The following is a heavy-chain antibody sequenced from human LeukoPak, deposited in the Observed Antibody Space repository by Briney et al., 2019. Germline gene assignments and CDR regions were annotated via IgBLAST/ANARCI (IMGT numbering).Heavy chain of an antibody. D-gene: IGHD3-22*01. CDR2: ISGSGGST. CDR1: GFTFSSYA. CDR3: AKHRYDSSGYYYCLDY. V-gene: IGHV3-23*01. J-gene: IGHJ4*02. Sequence: GGSLRLSCAASGFTFSSYAMSWVRQAPGKGLEWVSAISGSGGSTYYADSVKGRFTISRDNSKNTLYLQMNSLRAEDTAVYYCAKHRYDSSGYYYCLDYWGQGTLVTVSS.